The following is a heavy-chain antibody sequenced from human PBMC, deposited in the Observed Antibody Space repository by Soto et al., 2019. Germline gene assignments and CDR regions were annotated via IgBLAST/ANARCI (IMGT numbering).Heavy chain of an antibody. J-gene: IGHJ4*02. Sequence: SETLSLTCTVSGGSISSSSYYWGWIRQPPGKGLEWIGSIYYSGSTYYNPSLKSRVTISVDTSKNQFSLKLSSATAADTAVYYCAKIPVVYSGSYYRDYWGQGTLVTVSS. D-gene: IGHD1-26*01. CDR1: GGSISSSSYY. V-gene: IGHV4-39*01. CDR3: AKIPVVYSGSYYRDY. CDR2: IYYSGST.